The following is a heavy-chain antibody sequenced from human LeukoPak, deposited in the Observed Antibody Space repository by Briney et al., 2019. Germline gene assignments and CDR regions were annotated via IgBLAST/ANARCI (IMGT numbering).Heavy chain of an antibody. CDR3: ARENQFSTGWTPPGY. V-gene: IGHV3-11*01. J-gene: IGHJ4*02. CDR2: IGSSSSGTPI. D-gene: IGHD6-19*01. CDR1: GFILSDYY. Sequence: GGSLRLSCAASGFILSDYYMTWIRQAPGKGLEWVSYIGSSSSGTPIYYPDSVRGRFTISRDTAKNSLYLQMNSLTAEDTAIYYCARENQFSTGWTPPGYWGQGTLVTVSS.